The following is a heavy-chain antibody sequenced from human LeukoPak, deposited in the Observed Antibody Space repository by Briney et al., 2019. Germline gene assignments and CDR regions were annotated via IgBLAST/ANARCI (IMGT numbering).Heavy chain of an antibody. D-gene: IGHD3-22*01. CDR1: GFTFSSYA. CDR3: ARGAYYYED. Sequence: GGSLRLSCAASGFTFSSYAMHWVRQAPGKGLEWVSYISSSSSTIYYADSVKGRFTISRDNAKNSLYLQMNSLRAEDTAVYYCARGAYYYEDWGQGTLVTVSS. V-gene: IGHV3-48*01. J-gene: IGHJ4*02. CDR2: ISSSSSTI.